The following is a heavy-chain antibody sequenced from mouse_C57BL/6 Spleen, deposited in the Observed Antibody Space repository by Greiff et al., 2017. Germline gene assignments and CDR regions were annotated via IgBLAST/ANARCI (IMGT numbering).Heavy chain of an antibody. J-gene: IGHJ2*01. CDR3: ARWYYGSSPFDY. CDR1: GSTFPSYW. V-gene: IGHV1-64*01. Sequence: QVKLKQPGAELVKPGASVKLSCKAPGSTFPSYWMHWVKQRPGQGLEWIGMFHPNSGSTNYNETFKSKATLTVDKSSSTSYMQLSSLTSEYSAVYYCARWYYGSSPFDYWGQGTTLTVSS. D-gene: IGHD1-1*01. CDR2: FHPNSGST.